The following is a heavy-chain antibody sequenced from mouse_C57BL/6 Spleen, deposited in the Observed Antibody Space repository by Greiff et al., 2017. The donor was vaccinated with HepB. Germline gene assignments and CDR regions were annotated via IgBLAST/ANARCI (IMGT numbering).Heavy chain of an antibody. J-gene: IGHJ1*03. CDR3: ARDGSSSRYFDV. V-gene: IGHV1-53*01. Sequence: VQLQQPGTELVKPGASVKLSCKASGYNFTSYWMHWVKQRPGQGLEWIGNINPSNGGTNYNEKFKSKATLTEDKTSSTAYIQLSSMTSEDSAVYYCARDGSSSRYFDVWGTGTTVTVSS. D-gene: IGHD1-1*01. CDR1: GYNFTSYW. CDR2: INPSNGGT.